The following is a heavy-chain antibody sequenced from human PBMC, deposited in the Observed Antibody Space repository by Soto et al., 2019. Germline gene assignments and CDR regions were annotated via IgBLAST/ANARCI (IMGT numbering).Heavy chain of an antibody. Sequence: PGGSLRLSCAASGFTFSSYWMSWVRQAPGKGLEWVANIKQDGSEKYYVDSVKGRFTISRDNAKNSLYLQMNSLRAEDTAMYYCVRLYHYDSSGYSFDYWGQGTLVTVSS. CDR1: GFTFSSYW. V-gene: IGHV3-7*03. CDR3: VRLYHYDSSGYSFDY. J-gene: IGHJ4*02. CDR2: IKQDGSEK. D-gene: IGHD3-22*01.